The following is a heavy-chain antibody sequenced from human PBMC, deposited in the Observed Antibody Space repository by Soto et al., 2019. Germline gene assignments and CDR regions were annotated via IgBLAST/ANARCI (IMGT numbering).Heavy chain of an antibody. CDR3: ARTFDYGDSYYFDY. V-gene: IGHV4-31*03. D-gene: IGHD4-17*01. CDR1: GGSISSVEYY. Sequence: QVQLQESGPGLVKPSQTLSLTCTVSGGSISSVEYYWSWIGQHPGKGLEWIGYMYYSGSTYYNQSRKSRVTTSVDTSKSQFSRKRSSVTAADTAVYYCARTFDYGDSYYFDYWGQGALVTVSS. J-gene: IGHJ4*02. CDR2: MYYSGST.